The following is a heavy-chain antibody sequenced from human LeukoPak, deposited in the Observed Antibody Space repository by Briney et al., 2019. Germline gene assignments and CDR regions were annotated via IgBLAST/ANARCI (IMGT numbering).Heavy chain of an antibody. Sequence: GGSLRLSCSASGFTFKSYTMAWVRQAPGKGVEWVSYISSSSSYIYYADSVKGRFTISRDNSKNTVYFQMDSLRAEDTAVYYCASLLRGTFDIWGQGTVVTVSS. CDR3: ASLLRGTFDI. CDR2: ISSSSSYI. CDR1: GFTFKSYT. J-gene: IGHJ3*02. V-gene: IGHV3-21*05.